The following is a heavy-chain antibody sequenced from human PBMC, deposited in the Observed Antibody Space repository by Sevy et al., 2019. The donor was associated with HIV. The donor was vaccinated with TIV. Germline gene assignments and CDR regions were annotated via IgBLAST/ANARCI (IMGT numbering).Heavy chain of an antibody. CDR2: IYSGGST. J-gene: IGHJ3*02. CDR1: GFTVSSNY. CDR3: ARAPYYYDSSGYYYVEDFEI. V-gene: IGHV3-53*01. D-gene: IGHD3-22*01. Sequence: GGSLRLSCAASGFTVSSNYMSWVRQAPGKGLEWVSVIYSGGSTYYADSVKGRFTISRDNSKNTLYLQMNSLRAEDTAVYYCARAPYYYDSSGYYYVEDFEIWGQGTMVTVSS.